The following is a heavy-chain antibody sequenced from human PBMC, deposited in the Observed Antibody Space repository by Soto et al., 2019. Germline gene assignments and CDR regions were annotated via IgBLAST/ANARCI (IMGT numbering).Heavy chain of an antibody. J-gene: IGHJ6*02. V-gene: IGHV4-34*01. CDR3: ARGRGGWNYGYYYGMDV. D-gene: IGHD1-7*01. CDR2: INHSGST. Sequence: SETLSLTCAVYGGSFSGYYWSWIRQPPGKGLEWIGEINHSGSTNYNPSLKSRVTISVDTSKNQFSLKLSSVTAADTAVYYCARGRGGWNYGYYYGMDVWGQGTTVTVSS. CDR1: GGSFSGYY.